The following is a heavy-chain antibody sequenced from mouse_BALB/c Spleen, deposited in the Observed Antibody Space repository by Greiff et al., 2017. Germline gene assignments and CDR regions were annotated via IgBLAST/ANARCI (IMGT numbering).Heavy chain of an antibody. V-gene: IGHV2-5-1*01. D-gene: IGHD1-1*01. Sequence: VKLMESGPSLVQPSQSLSITCTVSGFSLTSYGVHWVRQSPGKGLEWLGVIWRGGSTDYNAAFMSRLSITKDNSKSQVFFKMNSLQADDTAIYYCAKEPNYYGSSRYFDVWGAGTTVTVSS. J-gene: IGHJ1*01. CDR2: IWRGGST. CDR3: AKEPNYYGSSRYFDV. CDR1: GFSLTSYG.